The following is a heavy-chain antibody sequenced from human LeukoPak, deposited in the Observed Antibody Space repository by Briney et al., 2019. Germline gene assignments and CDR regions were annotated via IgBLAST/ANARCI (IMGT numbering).Heavy chain of an antibody. V-gene: IGHV3-30-3*01. CDR3: ATLYIVVLSTSEWFDP. J-gene: IGHJ5*02. D-gene: IGHD2-21*01. CDR2: ISHDDSNK. Sequence: GESLRLSCVASGFTFTSYSIHWVRQPPGKGLEWLGVISHDDSNKYYADSVKGRFTISRDNSKDTVYLQMNSLGPEDTATYYCATLYIVVLSTSEWFDPWGQGTLVTVSS. CDR1: GFTFTSYS.